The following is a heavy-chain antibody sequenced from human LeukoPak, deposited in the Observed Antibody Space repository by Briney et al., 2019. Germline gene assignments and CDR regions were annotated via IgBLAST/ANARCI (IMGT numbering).Heavy chain of an antibody. Sequence: GGSLRLSCAASGFNFSSYWMSWVRQAPGKGLEWVANISQDGGKKYYVDSVRGRFAISRDNAENSVYLQMNSLRAEDTALYYCARGGAPDNWGQGTLVTVSS. D-gene: IGHD1-26*01. V-gene: IGHV3-7*01. J-gene: IGHJ4*02. CDR3: ARGGAPDN. CDR1: GFNFSSYW. CDR2: ISQDGGKK.